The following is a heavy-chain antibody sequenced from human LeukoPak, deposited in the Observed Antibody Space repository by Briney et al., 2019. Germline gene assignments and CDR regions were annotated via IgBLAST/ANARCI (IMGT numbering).Heavy chain of an antibody. CDR3: ASDPEGSGSHYNH. J-gene: IGHJ5*02. V-gene: IGHV3-21*01. Sequence: PGGSLRLSCAASGFTLSSFSMNWVRQAPGKGLEWVSSISSSGSFKYYADSVKGRFTISRDNAKKSLYLQMNGLRADDTAVYYCASDPEGSGSHYNHWGQGTLVTVSS. D-gene: IGHD3-10*01. CDR2: ISSSGSFK. CDR1: GFTLSSFS.